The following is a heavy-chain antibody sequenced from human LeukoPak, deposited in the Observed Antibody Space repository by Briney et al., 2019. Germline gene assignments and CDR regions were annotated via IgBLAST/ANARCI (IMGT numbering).Heavy chain of an antibody. Sequence: SSETLSLTCTVSGGSISSSSYYWGWIRQPPGKGLEWIGSIYYSGSTYYNPSLKSRVTISVDTSKNQFSLKLSSVTAGDTAIYYCVRFQGEGNSSWYLVGGACDIWGQGTMVTVSS. J-gene: IGHJ3*02. D-gene: IGHD6-13*01. CDR3: VRFQGEGNSSWYLVGGACDI. V-gene: IGHV4-39*01. CDR1: GGSISSSSYY. CDR2: IYYSGST.